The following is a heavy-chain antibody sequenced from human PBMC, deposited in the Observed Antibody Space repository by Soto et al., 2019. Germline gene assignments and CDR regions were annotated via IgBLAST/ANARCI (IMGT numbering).Heavy chain of an antibody. CDR3: ARTTILLPAAANRGAPYNYYGLDV. D-gene: IGHD2-2*01. Sequence: EVQLVESGGGLVQPGGSLRLSCAASGFTFSNFWMRWVRQTPGRGLEWVANIKQDESEKKYVDSVKGRFTIFRDNAKYSLYLQMNSLRAEDKAVYYCARTTILLPAAANRGAPYNYYGLDVWGQGTSVTVSS. J-gene: IGHJ6*02. V-gene: IGHV3-7*03. CDR1: GFTFSNFW. CDR2: IKQDESEK.